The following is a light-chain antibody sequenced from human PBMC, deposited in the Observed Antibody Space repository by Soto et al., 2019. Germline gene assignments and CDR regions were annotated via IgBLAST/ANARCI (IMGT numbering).Light chain of an antibody. V-gene: IGKV3-20*01. CDR1: QSVSSSY. CDR2: AAS. CDR3: QLTELT. Sequence: EIVLTQSPGTLSLSPGERATLSCRASQSVSSSYLAWYQQKPGQAPRLLIYAASSRATGIPDRFSGSGSGTDFTLTISRLEPEDFAVYYCQLTELTFGGGTKVEIK. J-gene: IGKJ4*01.